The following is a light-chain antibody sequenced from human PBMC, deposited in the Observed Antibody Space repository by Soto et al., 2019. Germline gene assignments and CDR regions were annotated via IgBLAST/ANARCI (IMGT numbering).Light chain of an antibody. CDR3: ETWDSNTRV. CDR2: LEGSGGY. CDR1: SGHSGYI. Sequence: QAVVTQSSSASASLGSSVKLTCTLSSGHSGYIIAWHQQQPGKAPRYLMKLEGSGGYNKGNGVPDRFSGSSSGADRYLTISNLQFEDEADYYCETWDSNTRVFGGGTKLTVL. V-gene: IGLV4-60*02. J-gene: IGLJ3*02.